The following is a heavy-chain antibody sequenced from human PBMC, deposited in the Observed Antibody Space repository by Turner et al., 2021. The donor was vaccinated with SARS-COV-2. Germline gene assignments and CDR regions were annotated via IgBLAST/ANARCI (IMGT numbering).Heavy chain of an antibody. D-gene: IGHD3-9*01. Sequence: EGQLVESGAGLVRPGGSLRLSCPASDFTFSTYWMNWVRQTPGKGLEWVANRNQDGSEKNYVDSLRGRFTISRDNARNSLFLQMNRLRADDTAVYYWAMGSEGADRDDIFFDNWGQGTQVTVSS. V-gene: IGHV3-7*01. CDR3: AMGSEGADRDDIFFDN. J-gene: IGHJ4*02. CDR2: RNQDGSEK. CDR1: DFTFSTYW.